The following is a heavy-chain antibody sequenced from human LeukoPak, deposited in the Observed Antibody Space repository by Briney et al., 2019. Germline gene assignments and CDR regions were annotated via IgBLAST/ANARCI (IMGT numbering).Heavy chain of an antibody. CDR3: ATTLSGWSPPQTSYYSYYMDV. J-gene: IGHJ6*03. D-gene: IGHD6-19*01. V-gene: IGHV3-48*03. CDR2: INVPASNI. Sequence: GGSLRLSFATSGFSFSLNEMNWVRQAPGKGLEWVSYINVPASNIFYADSVKGRFTISRDNAKNSLYLQMNSLRVEDTAVYYCATTLSGWSPPQTSYYSYYMDVWGKGTTVTISS. CDR1: GFSFSLNE.